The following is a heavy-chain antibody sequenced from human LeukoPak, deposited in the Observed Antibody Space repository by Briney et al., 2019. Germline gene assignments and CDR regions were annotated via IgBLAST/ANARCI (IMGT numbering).Heavy chain of an antibody. CDR2: INPNSGGT. D-gene: IGHD5-12*01. V-gene: IGHV1-2*02. Sequence: ASVKVSCKASGYTFTGYYMHWVRQAPGQGLEWMGWINPNSGGTNYAQKFQGRVTMTRDTTISTAYMELSRLRADDTAVYYCARGGYSGYVQEDDAFDIWGQGTMVTVSS. CDR3: ARGGYSGYVQEDDAFDI. CDR1: GYTFTGYY. J-gene: IGHJ3*02.